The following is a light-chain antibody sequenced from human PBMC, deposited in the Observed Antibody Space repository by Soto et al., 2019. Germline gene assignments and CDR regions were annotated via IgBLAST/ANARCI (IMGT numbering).Light chain of an antibody. V-gene: IGLV2-11*01. CDR2: DVS. CDR3: CSYAGSSDVE. CDR1: SSDVGGYNY. J-gene: IGLJ2*01. Sequence: QSALTQPRSVSGSPGQSVTISCTGTSSDVGGYNYVSWYQQHPGKAPKLMIYDVSKRPSGVPDRFSGSKSGNTASLTISGLQAEDEADYYCCSYAGSSDVEFGGGTKLTV.